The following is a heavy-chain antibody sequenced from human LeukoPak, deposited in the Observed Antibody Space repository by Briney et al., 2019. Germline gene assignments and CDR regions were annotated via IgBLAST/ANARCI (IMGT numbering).Heavy chain of an antibody. D-gene: IGHD4-11*01. Sequence: SVKVSCKASGGTFSSYTISWVRQAPGQGLEWMGRIIPILGIANYAQKFQGRVTITADKSTSTAYMELSSLRSEDTAVYYCAREMGDDYGNVPVGGYFDYWGQGTLVTVSS. CDR1: GGTFSSYT. CDR2: IIPILGIA. J-gene: IGHJ4*02. CDR3: AREMGDDYGNVPVGGYFDY. V-gene: IGHV1-69*04.